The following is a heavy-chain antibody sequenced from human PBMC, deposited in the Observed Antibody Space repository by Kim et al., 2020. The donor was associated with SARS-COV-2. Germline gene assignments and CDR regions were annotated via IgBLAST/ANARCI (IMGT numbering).Heavy chain of an antibody. D-gene: IGHD6-13*01. J-gene: IGHJ5*02. CDR1: GYTFTGYY. CDR2: INPNSGGT. CDR3: ARERAAVKLGSPFDP. Sequence: ASVKVSCKASGYTFTGYYMHWVRQAPGQGLEWMGWINPNSGGTNYAQKFQGRVTMTRDTSISTAYMELSRLRSDDTAVYYCARERAAVKLGSPFDPWGQGTLVTVSS. V-gene: IGHV1-2*02.